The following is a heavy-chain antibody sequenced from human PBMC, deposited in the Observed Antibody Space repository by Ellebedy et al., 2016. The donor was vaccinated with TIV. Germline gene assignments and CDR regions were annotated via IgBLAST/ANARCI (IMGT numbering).Heavy chain of an antibody. CDR1: GFSLSNIIMG. Sequence: SGPTLVKPTETLTLTCTVSGFSLSNIIMGVSWFRQPPGKALEWLANIFSKDEKSYKPSPKSRLTISRDAAKSQVILTMTDLDPLDTATYYCARALRYCGGDCSYKFDYWGQGTLVPVSS. V-gene: IGHV2-26*01. D-gene: IGHD2-21*02. CDR3: ARALRYCGGDCSYKFDY. CDR2: IFSKDEK. J-gene: IGHJ4*02.